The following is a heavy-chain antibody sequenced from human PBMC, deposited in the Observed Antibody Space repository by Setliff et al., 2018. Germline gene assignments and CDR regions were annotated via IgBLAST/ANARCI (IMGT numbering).Heavy chain of an antibody. D-gene: IGHD1-1*01. CDR2: IRYDGSYK. J-gene: IGHJ4*02. Sequence: PVGSLRLSCVASGFAFSTYGMHWVRQAPGKGLEWVAFIRYDGSYKYYEDSVKGRFTISRDNSENTLDLQMNSLRVEDTALYYCAKVKKQLIRGSGFDYWGQGTLVTVSS. V-gene: IGHV3-30*02. CDR1: GFAFSTYG. CDR3: AKVKKQLIRGSGFDY.